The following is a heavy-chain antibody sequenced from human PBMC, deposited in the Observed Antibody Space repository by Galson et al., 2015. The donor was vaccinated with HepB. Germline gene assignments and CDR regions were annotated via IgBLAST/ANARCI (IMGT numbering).Heavy chain of an antibody. CDR2: IIPNFRTA. CDR1: GGTFNNFG. Sequence: SVKVSCKASGGTFNNFGINWIRQAPGQGLKWMGGIIPNFRTANYHQDFQGRLTMTVDESTNTAYMELSSLTSDDTAIYFCARDRDGYNFWYFDLWGRGTLVTVSS. D-gene: IGHD5-24*01. CDR3: ARDRDGYNFWYFDL. J-gene: IGHJ2*01. V-gene: IGHV1-69*13.